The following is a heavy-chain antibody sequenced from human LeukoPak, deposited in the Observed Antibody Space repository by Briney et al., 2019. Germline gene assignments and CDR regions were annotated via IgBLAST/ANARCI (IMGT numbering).Heavy chain of an antibody. CDR2: ISWNSGSI. D-gene: IGHD2-8*01. CDR3: ARDLLGTNWFDP. CDR1: GFTFDDYA. Sequence: GGSLRLSCAASGFTFDDYAMHWVRQAPGKGLEWVSGISWNSGSIGYADSVKGRFTIPRDNAKNTLYLQMNSLRAEDTAVYYCARDLLGTNWFDPWGQGTLVTVSS. V-gene: IGHV3-9*01. J-gene: IGHJ5*02.